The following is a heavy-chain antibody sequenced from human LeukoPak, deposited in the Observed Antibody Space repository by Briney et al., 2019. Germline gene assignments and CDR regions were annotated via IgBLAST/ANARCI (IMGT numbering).Heavy chain of an antibody. CDR1: GVSISSYY. CDR2: LYTSGST. V-gene: IGHV4-4*07. CDR3: ARQDKDYGSSSPLVFFDY. J-gene: IGHJ4*02. Sequence: PSETLSLTCTVSGVSISSYYWSWIRQPAGKGLEWIGRLYTSGSTNYNPYLKSRITMSVDTSKNQFSLKLSSVTAADTAVYYCARQDKDYGSSSPLVFFDYWGQGTLVTVSS. D-gene: IGHD6-6*01.